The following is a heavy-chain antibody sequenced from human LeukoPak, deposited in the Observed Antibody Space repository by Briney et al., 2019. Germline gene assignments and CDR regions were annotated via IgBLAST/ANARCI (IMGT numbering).Heavy chain of an antibody. V-gene: IGHV4-61*05. CDR3: ARKGYCSAGTCYVDY. CDR1: GGSISSSSYY. Sequence: TSETLSLTCTVSGGSISSSSYYWGWIRQPPGKGLEWIGYIYYSGSTKYNPSLKSRVTMSVDTSKNQFSLKLSSVTAADTAVYYCARKGYCSAGTCYVDYWGQGTLVTVSS. D-gene: IGHD2-15*01. CDR2: IYYSGST. J-gene: IGHJ4*02.